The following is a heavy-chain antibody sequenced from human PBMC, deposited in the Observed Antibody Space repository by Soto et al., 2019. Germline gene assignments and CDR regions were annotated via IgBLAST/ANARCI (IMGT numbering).Heavy chain of an antibody. J-gene: IGHJ6*02. V-gene: IGHV4-31*03. Sequence: SETLSLTCTVSGGSISSGGYYWSWIRQHPGKGLEWIGYIYYSGSTYYNPSLKSRVTISVDTSKNQFSLKLSSVTAADTAVYYCARDSAWYCSSTSCYSIRRDYYGMDVWGQGTTVTVSS. CDR1: GGSISSGGYY. CDR2: IYYSGST. CDR3: ARDSAWYCSSTSCYSIRRDYYGMDV. D-gene: IGHD2-2*02.